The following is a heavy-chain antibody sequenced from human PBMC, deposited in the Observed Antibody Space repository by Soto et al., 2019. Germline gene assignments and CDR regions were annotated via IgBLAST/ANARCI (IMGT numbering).Heavy chain of an antibody. CDR3: ARGHGSSNFDY. CDR2: ISTSGDYM. CDR1: GFTFSSYS. V-gene: IGHV3-21*01. J-gene: IGHJ4*02. Sequence: GGSLRLSCAASGFTFSSYSMNWVRQAPGKGLEWVSSISTSGDYMYYADSMKGRFTISRDNAKNSLYLQMNSLRAEDTAVYYCARGHGSSNFDYWGQGTLVTVSS. D-gene: IGHD1-26*01.